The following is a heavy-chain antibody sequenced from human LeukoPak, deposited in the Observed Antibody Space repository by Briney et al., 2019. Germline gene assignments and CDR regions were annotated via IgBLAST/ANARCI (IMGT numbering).Heavy chain of an antibody. D-gene: IGHD3-16*02. CDR2: ISDSGGST. J-gene: IGHJ4*02. CDR1: GFTFSSYA. V-gene: IGHV3-23*01. Sequence: GGSLRLSCAASGFTFSSYAMSWVRQAPGKGLEWVSAISDSGGSTYYADSVKGRFTISRDNSKNTLYLQMNSLRAEDTAVYYCAKPHMITFGGIIVPDFDYWGQGTLVTVSS. CDR3: AKPHMITFGGIIVPDFDY.